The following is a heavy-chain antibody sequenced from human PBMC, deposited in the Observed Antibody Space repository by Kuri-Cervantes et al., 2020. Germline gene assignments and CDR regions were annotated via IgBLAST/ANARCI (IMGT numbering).Heavy chain of an antibody. CDR3: ARFMITFGGVIVSRYGMDV. Sequence: GESLKISCAASGFSFSGYWMHWVRQAPGKGLVWVSRIRGDGSIISYADSVKGRFTISRDNSKNTLYLQMNSLRAEDTAVYYCARFMITFGGVIVSRYGMDVWGQGTTVTVSS. D-gene: IGHD3-16*02. J-gene: IGHJ6*02. CDR1: GFSFSGYW. CDR2: IRGDGSII. V-gene: IGHV3-74*01.